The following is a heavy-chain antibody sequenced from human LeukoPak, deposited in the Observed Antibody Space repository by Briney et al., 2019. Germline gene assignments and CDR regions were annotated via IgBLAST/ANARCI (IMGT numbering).Heavy chain of an antibody. V-gene: IGHV4-39*07. J-gene: IGHJ4*02. CDR2: INHSGST. CDR3: ARRLDSSGWFLSKGFDY. CDR1: GGSISSSSYY. Sequence: SETLSLTCTVSGGSISSSSYYWGWIRQPPGKGLEWIGEINHSGSTNYNPSLKSRVTISVDTSKNQFSLKLSSVTAADTAVYYCARRLDSSGWFLSKGFDYWGQGTLVTVSS. D-gene: IGHD6-19*01.